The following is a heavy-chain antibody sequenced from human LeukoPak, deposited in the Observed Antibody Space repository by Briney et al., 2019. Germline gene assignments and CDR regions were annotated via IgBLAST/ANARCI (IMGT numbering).Heavy chain of an antibody. CDR2: ISGSGGST. Sequence: GGSLRLSCAASGFTFSSYAMSWVRQAPGKGLEWVSAISGSGGSTYYADSVKGRFTISRDNSKNTLYLQMNSLRAEDTAVYYCAGSYYYDSSGYHPSFDYWGQGTLVTVSS. V-gene: IGHV3-23*01. CDR1: GFTFSSYA. D-gene: IGHD3-22*01. CDR3: AGSYYYDSSGYHPSFDY. J-gene: IGHJ4*02.